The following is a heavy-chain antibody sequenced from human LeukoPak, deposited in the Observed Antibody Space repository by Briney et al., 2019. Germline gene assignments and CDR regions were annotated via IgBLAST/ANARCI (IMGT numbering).Heavy chain of an antibody. Sequence: WASVKVSCKASGYTFTGYYMHWVRQAPGQGLEWMAWINPNSGGTNYAQKFQGRVTMTRDTSISTAYMELSRLRSDDTAVYYCARDPTGLLWFGELERQDSFDYWGQGTLVTVSS. CDR2: INPNSGGT. J-gene: IGHJ4*02. CDR1: GYTFTGYY. D-gene: IGHD3-10*01. CDR3: ARDPTGLLWFGELERQDSFDY. V-gene: IGHV1-2*02.